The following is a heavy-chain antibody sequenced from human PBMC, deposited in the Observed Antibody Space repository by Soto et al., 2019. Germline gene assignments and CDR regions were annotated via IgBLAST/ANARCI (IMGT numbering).Heavy chain of an antibody. J-gene: IGHJ3*01. D-gene: IGHD1-20*01. V-gene: IGHV3-74*01. CDR3: ARDNWNTV. Sequence: GGSQRLSSTASGFNFGNYWMHWVRQAPGKGLVWVSRINSDGSSTFYADSVKGRFTISRDNAKNTVYLQMNSLRAEDTAVYYCARDNWNTVWGQGTMVTVSS. CDR1: GFNFGNYW. CDR2: INSDGSST.